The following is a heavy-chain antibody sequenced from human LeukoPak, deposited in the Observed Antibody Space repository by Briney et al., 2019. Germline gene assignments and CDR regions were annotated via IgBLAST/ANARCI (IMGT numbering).Heavy chain of an antibody. CDR3: ARDWGQQLGRDCFDY. V-gene: IGHV1-46*01. Sequence: GASVKVSCKASGYTFTGYYMHWVRQAPGQGLEWMGIINPSGGTTSYAQQFQGRVTMTRDTSTSTVYMELSSLRSEDTAVYYCARDWGQQLGRDCFDYWGQGTLVTVPS. D-gene: IGHD6-13*01. J-gene: IGHJ4*02. CDR2: INPSGGTT. CDR1: GYTFTGYY.